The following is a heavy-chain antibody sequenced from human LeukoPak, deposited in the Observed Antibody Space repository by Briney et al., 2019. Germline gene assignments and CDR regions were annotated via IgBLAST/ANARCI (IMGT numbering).Heavy chain of an antibody. D-gene: IGHD6-19*01. V-gene: IGHV5-51*01. CDR2: IYPGDSDT. J-gene: IGHJ3*02. Sequence: GESLKISYKGSGYSFTSYWIGWVRQMPGKGLEWMGIIYPGDSDTRYSPSFQGQVTISADKSISTAYLQWSSLKASDTAMYYCARQRYQWLVPDAFDIWGQGTMVTVSS. CDR1: GYSFTSYW. CDR3: ARQRYQWLVPDAFDI.